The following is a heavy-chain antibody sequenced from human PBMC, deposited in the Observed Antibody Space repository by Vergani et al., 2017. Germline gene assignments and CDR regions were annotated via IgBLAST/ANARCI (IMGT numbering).Heavy chain of an antibody. D-gene: IGHD2-21*02. CDR2: ISSSSSYI. CDR1: GFTFSSYS. V-gene: IGHV3-21*01. CDR3: ARGKMGAYCGGDCYLPDAFDI. Sequence: EVQLVESGGGLVKPGGSLRLSCAASGFTFSSYSMNWVRQAPGKGLEWVSSISSSSSYIYYADSVKGRFTISRDNAKNSLYLQMNSLRADDTAVYYCARGKMGAYCGGDCYLPDAFDIWGQGTMVTVSS. J-gene: IGHJ3*02.